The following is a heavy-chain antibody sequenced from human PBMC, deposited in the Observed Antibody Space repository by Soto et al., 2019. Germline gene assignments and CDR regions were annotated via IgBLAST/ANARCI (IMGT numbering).Heavy chain of an antibody. J-gene: IGHJ1*01. CDR3: AKDGAYCSGGSCYSGEYFQH. D-gene: IGHD2-15*01. CDR2: IWYDGSNK. CDR1: GFTFSSYG. V-gene: IGHV3-33*06. Sequence: GGSLRLSCAASGFTFSSYGMHWVRQAPGKGLEWVAVIWYDGSNKYYADSVKGRFTISRDNSKNTLYLQMNSLRAEDTAVYYCAKDGAYCSGGSCYSGEYFQHWGQGTLVTVSS.